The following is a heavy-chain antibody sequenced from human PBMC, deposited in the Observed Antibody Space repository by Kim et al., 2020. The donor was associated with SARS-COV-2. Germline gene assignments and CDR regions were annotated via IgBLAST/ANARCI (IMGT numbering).Heavy chain of an antibody. D-gene: IGHD1-1*01. J-gene: IGHJ3*02. V-gene: IGHV3-73*01. CDR2: IRSKANSYAT. Sequence: GGSLRLSCAASGFTFSGSSIHWVRQASGKGLAWVGRIRSKANSYATAYDASVRGRFSISRDDSKNTAYLQMDNLKTEDTAVYYCTSVAATTAAGCDAFY. CDR3: TSVAATTAAGCDAFY. CDR1: GFTFSGSS.